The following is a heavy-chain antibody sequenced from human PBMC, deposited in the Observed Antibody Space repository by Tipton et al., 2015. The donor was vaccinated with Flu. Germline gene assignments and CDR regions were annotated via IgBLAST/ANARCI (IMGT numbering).Heavy chain of an antibody. D-gene: IGHD2-21*01. CDR2: ISYDRTTK. CDR1: GFMFGDYG. CDR3: AKEGGNAGYSDC. V-gene: IGHV3-30*18. Sequence: SLRLSCAASGFMFGDYGMNWVRQAPGKGLEWVAAISYDRTTKYYADSVRGRFTISRDNSKNTLYLQLNSLRREDAAMYYCAKEGGNAGYSDCGSQATLVAVPP. J-gene: IGHJ4*02.